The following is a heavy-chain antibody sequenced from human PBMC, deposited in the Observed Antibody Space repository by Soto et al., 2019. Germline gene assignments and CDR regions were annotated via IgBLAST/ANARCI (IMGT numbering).Heavy chain of an antibody. J-gene: IGHJ4*02. D-gene: IGHD3-10*01. CDR3: AKEGNAGYYYGSGSYLDYFDY. V-gene: IGHV3-30*18. CDR1: GFTFSSYG. CDR2: ISYDGSNK. Sequence: QVQLVESGGGVVQPGRSLRLSCAASGFTFSSYGMHWVRQAPGKGLEWVAVISYDGSNKYYADSVKGRFTISRDNSKNTLYLQMNSLRAEDTAVYYCAKEGNAGYYYGSGSYLDYFDYWGQGTLLTVSS.